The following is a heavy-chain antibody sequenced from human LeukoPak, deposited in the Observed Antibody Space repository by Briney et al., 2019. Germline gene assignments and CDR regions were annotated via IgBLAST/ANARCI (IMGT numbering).Heavy chain of an antibody. D-gene: IGHD2-2*01. J-gene: IGHJ4*02. CDR1: GGTFPNYA. CDR2: INPNSGGT. CDR3: ARDEAAIPFYY. Sequence: ASVKVSCKASGGTFPNYAISWVRQAPGQGLEWMGWINPNSGGTNYAQKFQGRVTMTRDTSISTAYMELSRLRSDDTAVYYCARDEAAIPFYYWGQGTLVTVSS. V-gene: IGHV1-2*02.